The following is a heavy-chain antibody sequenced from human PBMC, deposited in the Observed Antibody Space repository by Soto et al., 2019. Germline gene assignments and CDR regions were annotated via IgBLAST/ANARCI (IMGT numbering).Heavy chain of an antibody. CDR1: GFSFTGSA. V-gene: IGHV1-58*01. D-gene: IGHD6-13*01. CDR3: AAGRTAAGNYYYYGMDL. CDR2: IVVGSGKT. Sequence: SVKFSCKPPGFSFTGSAVQLVRQARGQRLEWLGWIVVGSGKTNYEQKFQERVTITRDMSTRTAYMELSSLRSEDTAVYYCAAGRTAAGNYYYYGMDLWGQGTTVTVSS. J-gene: IGHJ6*02.